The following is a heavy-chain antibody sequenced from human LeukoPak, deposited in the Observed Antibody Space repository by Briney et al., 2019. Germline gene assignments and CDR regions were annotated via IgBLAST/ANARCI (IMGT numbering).Heavy chain of an antibody. Sequence: GGSLRLSCAASGFTFSSYSMNWVRQAPGKGLEWVSAISGSGGSTYYADSVKGRFTISRDNSKNTPYLQMNSLRAEDTAVYYCAKVGRRDSSSWYVFYFDYWGQGTLVTDSS. V-gene: IGHV3-23*01. CDR2: ISGSGGST. CDR3: AKVGRRDSSSWYVFYFDY. CDR1: GFTFSSYS. J-gene: IGHJ4*02. D-gene: IGHD6-13*01.